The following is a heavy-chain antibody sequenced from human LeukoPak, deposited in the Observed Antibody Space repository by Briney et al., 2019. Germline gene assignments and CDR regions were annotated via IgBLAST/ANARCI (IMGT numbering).Heavy chain of an antibody. CDR2: IIPIFGTA. CDR3: ARDGVRCSSTSCYVGNYYYYYYMDV. D-gene: IGHD2-2*01. CDR1: GGTFSSYA. Sequence: SVKVSCKASGGTFSSYAISWVRQAPGQGLEWMGGIIPIFGTANYAQKFQGRVTITADKSTSTAYMELSSLRSDDTAVYYCARDGVRCSSTSCYVGNYYYYYYMDVWGKGTTVTVSS. J-gene: IGHJ6*03. V-gene: IGHV1-69*06.